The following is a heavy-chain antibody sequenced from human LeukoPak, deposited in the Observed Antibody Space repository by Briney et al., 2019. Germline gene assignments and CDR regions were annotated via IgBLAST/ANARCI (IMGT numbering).Heavy chain of an antibody. D-gene: IGHD3-10*01. Sequence: SETLSLTCTVSSGSISSYYWSWIRQPPGKALEWIGSLYYTGSTYYNPSLKSRVTISVDTSKDQFSLRLSSVTAADTAVYYCARHAGSTYYKGFAYWGQGTVVTVSS. J-gene: IGHJ4*02. V-gene: IGHV4-59*08. CDR3: ARHAGSTYYKGFAY. CDR1: SGSISSYY. CDR2: LYYTGST.